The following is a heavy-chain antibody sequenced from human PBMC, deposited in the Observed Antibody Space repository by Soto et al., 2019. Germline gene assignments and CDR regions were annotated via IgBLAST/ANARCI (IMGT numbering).Heavy chain of an antibody. V-gene: IGHV3-30*18. Sequence: QVQLVESGGGVVQPGRSLRLSCAASGFSFSSYGMHWVRQAPGKGLEWVTVVGHDGSAQEYADSVKGRFTISRDNSKNTLYLQMDSLRVEDTAVYYCAKEFLPIPMVYWYFDLWGRGTLVTVSS. CDR1: GFSFSSYG. CDR3: AKEFLPIPMVYWYFDL. CDR2: VGHDGSAQ. D-gene: IGHD3-10*01. J-gene: IGHJ2*01.